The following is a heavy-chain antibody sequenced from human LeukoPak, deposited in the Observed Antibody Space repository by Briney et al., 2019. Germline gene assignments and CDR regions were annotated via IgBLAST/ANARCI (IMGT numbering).Heavy chain of an antibody. V-gene: IGHV3-33*01. CDR3: ARARYSSSWYVFY. Sequence: GGSLRLSCAASGFTFSSYGMHWVRQAPGKGLEWVAVIWYDGSSKYYADSVKGRFTISRDNSKNTLYLQMNSLRAEDTAVYYCARARYSSSWYVFYWGQGTLVTVSS. D-gene: IGHD6-13*01. CDR2: IWYDGSSK. J-gene: IGHJ4*02. CDR1: GFTFSSYG.